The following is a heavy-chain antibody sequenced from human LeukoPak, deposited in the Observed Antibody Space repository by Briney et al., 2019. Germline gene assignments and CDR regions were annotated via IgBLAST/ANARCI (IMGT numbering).Heavy chain of an antibody. V-gene: IGHV1-69*13. CDR2: IIPIFGTA. D-gene: IGHD4-17*01. J-gene: IGHJ6*02. Sequence: SVKVSCKASGGTFISYAISWVRQAPGQGLEWMGGIIPIFGTANYAQKFQGRVTITADESTSTAYMELSSLRSEDTAVYYCARAYGDYSWSGGMDVWGQGTTVTVS. CDR3: ARAYGDYSWSGGMDV. CDR1: GGTFISYA.